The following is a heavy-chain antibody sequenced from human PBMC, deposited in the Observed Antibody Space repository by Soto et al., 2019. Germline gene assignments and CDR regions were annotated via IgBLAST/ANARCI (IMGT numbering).Heavy chain of an antibody. D-gene: IGHD2-21*02. V-gene: IGHV1-2*02. J-gene: IGHJ6*02. Sequence: ASVKVSCKASGYTFTGYYVLWVRQAPGQGPECMGWINPYTGGTNYAQKVQGRVTMTRDTSISTAYMELSKVISDDTAVYYCATALNHCGRACYRGPYCGMDLWGQGTTVTVSS. CDR3: ATALNHCGRACYRGPYCGMDL. CDR1: GYTFTGYY. CDR2: INPYTGGT.